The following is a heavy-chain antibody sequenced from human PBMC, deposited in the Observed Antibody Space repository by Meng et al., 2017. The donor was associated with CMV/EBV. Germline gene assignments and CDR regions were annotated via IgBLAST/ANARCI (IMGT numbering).Heavy chain of an antibody. Sequence: GGSLRLSCAASGFTFDIHGLHWARQAPGKGLEWVAFIRYDGSSTYSSDSVKGRFTISRDNSKNTMYLQMNSLTTEDTAIYYCAKDLWVRQLNTSPSFGYWGQGTLVTVSS. CDR1: GFTFDIHG. CDR3: AKDLWVRQLNTSPSFGY. J-gene: IGHJ4*02. V-gene: IGHV3-30*02. CDR2: IRYDGSST. D-gene: IGHD2-2*01.